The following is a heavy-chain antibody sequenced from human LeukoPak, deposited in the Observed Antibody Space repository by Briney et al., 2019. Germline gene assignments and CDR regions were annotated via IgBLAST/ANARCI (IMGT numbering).Heavy chain of an antibody. CDR3: ARDRGSQSMDV. D-gene: IGHD1-26*01. V-gene: IGHV3-7*01. CDR2: IKQDGSEK. CDR1: GFRFSNYW. J-gene: IGHJ6*02. Sequence: GGSLRLSCAASGFRFSNYWMSWVRQAPGKGLEWVANIKQDGSEKNYLDSVKGRVTISRDNAKNSLYLQMNSLRVEDTAVYYCARDRGSQSMDVWGQGTTVTVSS.